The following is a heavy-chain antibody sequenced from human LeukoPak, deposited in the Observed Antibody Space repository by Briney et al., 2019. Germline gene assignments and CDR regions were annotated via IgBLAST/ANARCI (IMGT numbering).Heavy chain of an antibody. CDR1: GFTFSSYA. J-gene: IGHJ4*02. CDR2: ISGSGGST. V-gene: IGHV3-23*01. CDR3: AKPSDCTNGVCYGPLDY. D-gene: IGHD2-8*01. Sequence: GGPLRLSCAASGFTFSSYAMSWVRQAPGKGLEWVSAISGSGGSTYYADSVKGRFTISRDNSKNTLYLQMNSLRAEDTAVYYCAKPSDCTNGVCYGPLDYWGQGTLVTVSS.